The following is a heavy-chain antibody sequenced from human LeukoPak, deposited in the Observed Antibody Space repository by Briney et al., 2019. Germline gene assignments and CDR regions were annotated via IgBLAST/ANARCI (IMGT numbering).Heavy chain of an antibody. D-gene: IGHD2-2*02. V-gene: IGHV1-69*05. J-gene: IGHJ3*02. CDR1: GGTFSSYA. CDR3: ARDSCSSTSCYNGYDAFDI. CDR2: IIPIFGTA. Sequence: GSSVKVSCKASGGTFSSYAISWVRQAPGQGLEWMGGIIPIFGTANYAQKFQGRVTITTDESTSTAYMELSSLRSEDTAVYYCARDSCSSTSCYNGYDAFDIWGQGTMVTVSS.